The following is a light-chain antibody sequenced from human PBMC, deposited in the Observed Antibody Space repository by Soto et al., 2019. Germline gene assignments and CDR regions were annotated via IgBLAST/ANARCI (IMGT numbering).Light chain of an antibody. Sequence: DIQMTQSPSSLSASVGDRITITCRASQSISRYLNWYQHKPGKAPKPLINSSSSFERGVTSRFSGGRSGPDFTLNISCLQPDDFATGSSQQNYTATPFTCGQGTEVE. V-gene: IGKV1-39*01. CDR2: SSS. J-gene: IGKJ1*01. CDR3: QQNYTATPFT. CDR1: QSISRY.